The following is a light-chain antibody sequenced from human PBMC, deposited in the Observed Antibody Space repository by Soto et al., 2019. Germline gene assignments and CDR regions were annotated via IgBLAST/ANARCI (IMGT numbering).Light chain of an antibody. CDR2: GAS. CDR3: QQYNNWPPRDT. CDR1: QSVSSN. Sequence: EIVMTQSPATLSVSPGERANLSCRASQSVSSNLAWYQQKPGQAPRLLIYGASTRATGIPARFSGSGSGTEFTLTISSLQSEDFAVYYCQQYNNWPPRDTFGQGTKLEIK. J-gene: IGKJ2*01. V-gene: IGKV3-15*01.